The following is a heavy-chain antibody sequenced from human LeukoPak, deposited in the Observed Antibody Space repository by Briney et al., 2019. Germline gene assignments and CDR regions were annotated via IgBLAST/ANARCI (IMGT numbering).Heavy chain of an antibody. J-gene: IGHJ4*02. CDR3: ARKVITMVRGVTTKIFDY. CDR2: ISTYNGNT. V-gene: IGHV1-18*01. CDR1: GYTFTSHG. D-gene: IGHD3-10*01. Sequence: GASVKVSCKASGYTFTSHGISWVRQAPGQGLEWMGWISTYNGNTNYAENLQGRVTMTTDTSTSTAYTELRSLRSDDTAVYYCARKVITMVRGVTTKIFDYWGQGTLVTVSS.